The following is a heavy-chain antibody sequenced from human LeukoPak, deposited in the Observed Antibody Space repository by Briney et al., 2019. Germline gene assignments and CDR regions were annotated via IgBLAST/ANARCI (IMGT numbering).Heavy chain of an antibody. CDR2: INPNTGGT. D-gene: IGHD5-18*01. V-gene: IGHV1-2*02. CDR3: ARTGGSSYTYYFDY. J-gene: IGHJ4*02. Sequence: ASVKVSCKASGYTFTGYYMHWVRQAPGQGLEWMGWINPNTGGTNYAQKFQGRVTMTRDTSISTAYMELCRLRSDDTAMFYCARTGGSSYTYYFDYWGQGTLVTVSS. CDR1: GYTFTGYY.